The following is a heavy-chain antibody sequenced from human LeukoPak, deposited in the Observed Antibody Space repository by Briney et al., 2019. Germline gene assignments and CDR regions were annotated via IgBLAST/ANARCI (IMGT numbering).Heavy chain of an antibody. CDR3: ARVYYDSSGYYPPYFDY. J-gene: IGHJ4*02. Sequence: GGSLRLSCAASGFTFSSYGMHWVRQAPGKGLEWVAVISYDGSNKYYADSVKGRFTISRDNSKNTLYLQMNSLRAEDTAVYYCARVYYDSSGYYPPYFDYWGQGTLVTVSS. CDR1: GFTFSSYG. V-gene: IGHV3-30*03. D-gene: IGHD3-22*01. CDR2: ISYDGSNK.